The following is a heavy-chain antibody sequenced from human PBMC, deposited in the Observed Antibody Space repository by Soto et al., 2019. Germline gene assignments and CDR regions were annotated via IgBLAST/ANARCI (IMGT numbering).Heavy chain of an antibody. V-gene: IGHV4-30-2*01. CDR2: IYHSGST. D-gene: IGHD3-22*01. CDR1: GGSISSGGYS. Sequence: SETLSLTCAVSGGSISSGGYSWSWILQPPVKGLEWIGYIYHSGSTYYNPSLKSRVTISVDRSKNQFSLKLSSVTAADTAVYYCARVLARDPKYYYDSSGSPRAYYFDDWGQRTLVTVSS. CDR3: ARVLARDPKYYYDSSGSPRAYYFDD. J-gene: IGHJ4*02.